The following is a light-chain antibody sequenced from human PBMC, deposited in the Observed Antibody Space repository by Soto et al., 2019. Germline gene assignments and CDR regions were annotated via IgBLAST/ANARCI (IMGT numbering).Light chain of an antibody. Sequence: DIQITQSPSSLAASVGDRVTITCRASQAISTSSSWYQQKPGKAPNLVIYGASSLHRGVPSRFRASFSGTDFTLTISILQPEDFATYFGLQSSKIPWTFGQGTKVYIK. CDR1: QAISTS. J-gene: IGKJ1*01. CDR2: GAS. V-gene: IGKV1-39*01. CDR3: LQSSKIPWT.